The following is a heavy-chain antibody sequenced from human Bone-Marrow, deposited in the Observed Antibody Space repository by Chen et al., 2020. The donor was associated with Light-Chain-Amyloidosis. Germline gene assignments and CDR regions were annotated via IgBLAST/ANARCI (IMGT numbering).Heavy chain of an antibody. CDR3: AKDQQLVRHLFDY. CDR1: GFTFSSYG. V-gene: IGHV3-30*02. J-gene: IGHJ4*02. D-gene: IGHD6-6*01. CDR2: IRYDGSNK. Sequence: QVQLVESGGGVVQPGGSLRLSCAASGFTFSSYGMHWVRQAPGKGLEWVAFIRYDGSNKYYADSVKGRFTISRDNSKNTLYLQMNSLRAEGTAVYYCAKDQQLVRHLFDYWGQGTLVTVSS.